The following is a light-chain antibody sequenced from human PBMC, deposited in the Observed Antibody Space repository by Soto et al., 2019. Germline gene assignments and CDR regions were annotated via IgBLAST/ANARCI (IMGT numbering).Light chain of an antibody. J-gene: IGLJ2*01. CDR2: SNN. CDR3: SSFEASNNLL. V-gene: IGLV1-44*01. Sequence: QSVLTQPPSASGTPGQRITISCSGSSSNIGSHTVNWHQQVPGTAPKLLIYSNNERPSGVPDRFSGSKSGTSASLAISGLQSGDEADYYCSSFEASNNLLFGGGTKLTVL. CDR1: SSNIGSHT.